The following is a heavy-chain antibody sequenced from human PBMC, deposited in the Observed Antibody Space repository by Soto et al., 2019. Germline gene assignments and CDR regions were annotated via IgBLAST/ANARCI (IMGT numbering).Heavy chain of an antibody. CDR2: ISSSDTYI. CDR1: GFAFNSYT. CDR3: ASSPFFTSPDDY. V-gene: IGHV3-21*01. Sequence: EVQLVESGGGLVKPGGSLRLSCAASGFAFNSYTMKWVRQAPGPELEWVSSISSSDTYIYYEASVKGRFTISRDNANHSLFLQLNSLRAEDTAVYYRASSPFFTSPDDYWGQGTQVTVS. J-gene: IGHJ4*02. D-gene: IGHD3-3*01.